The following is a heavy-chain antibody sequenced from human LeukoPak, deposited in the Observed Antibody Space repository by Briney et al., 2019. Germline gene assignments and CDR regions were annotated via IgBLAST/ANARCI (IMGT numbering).Heavy chain of an antibody. J-gene: IGHJ4*02. V-gene: IGHV3-7*01. CDR3: ARDADGYED. CDR1: RFTFSRAW. Sequence: PGGSLRLSCAAFRFTFSRAWMSWVRQAPGKGLEWVANIKEDGSEDYYADPVKGRFAISKDNAKNSLYLQMNSLRAEDTAMYYCARDADGYEDWGQGTLVIVSS. D-gene: IGHD5-24*01. CDR2: IKEDGSED.